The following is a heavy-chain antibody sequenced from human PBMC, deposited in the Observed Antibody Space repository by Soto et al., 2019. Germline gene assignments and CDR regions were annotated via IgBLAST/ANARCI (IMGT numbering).Heavy chain of an antibody. D-gene: IGHD3-22*01. V-gene: IGHV2-26*01. J-gene: IGHJ4*02. Sequence: QVTLKESGPVLVKPTETLTLPCSVSGFSLSNARMGVSWIRQPPGKALEWLAHIFSNDEKSYSTSLKSRLTISKDTSKSQVVLTMTNIDPVDTATYYCARHYYDSSGYYYLCDYWGQGTLVTVSS. CDR1: GFSLSNARMG. CDR2: IFSNDEK. CDR3: ARHYYDSSGYYYLCDY.